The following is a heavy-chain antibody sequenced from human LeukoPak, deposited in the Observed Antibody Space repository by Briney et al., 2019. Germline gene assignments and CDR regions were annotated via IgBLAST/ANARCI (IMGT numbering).Heavy chain of an antibody. CDR3: ARDPNDYASFDDY. J-gene: IGHJ4*02. D-gene: IGHD4-17*01. Sequence: GGSLRLSCAASGFTFTTYWMSWVRQAPGKGLEWVANIKQDGTERYYVDSVKGRFTISRDNAKNSLYLQMSSLRVEDTAVYYCARDPNDYASFDDYWGQGTLVTVSS. CDR2: IKQDGTER. CDR1: GFTFTTYW. V-gene: IGHV3-7*01.